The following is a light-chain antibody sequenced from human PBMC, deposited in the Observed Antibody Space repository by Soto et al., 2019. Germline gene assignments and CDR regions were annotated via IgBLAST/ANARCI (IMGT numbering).Light chain of an antibody. Sequence: IHMTQSPSTLSGSVGDRVTITCRASQTISSWLAWYQQKPGKAPKLQIYDASSLESGVPSRFSGSGSGTEFTLTISSLQPDDFATYYCQQYNSYWTFGQGTKVDIK. CDR3: QQYNSYWT. CDR1: QTISSW. CDR2: DAS. V-gene: IGKV1-5*01. J-gene: IGKJ1*01.